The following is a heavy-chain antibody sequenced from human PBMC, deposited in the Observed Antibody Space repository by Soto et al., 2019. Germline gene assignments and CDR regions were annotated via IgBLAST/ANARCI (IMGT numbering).Heavy chain of an antibody. CDR3: ASGRYCSGGSCQPDY. CDR2: ISSSSSYI. Sequence: EVQLVESGGGLVKPGGSLRLSCAASGFTFSSYSMNWVPQAPGKGLEWVSSISSSSSYIYYADSVKGRFTISRDNAKNSLYLQMNSLRAEDTAVYYCASGRYCSGGSCQPDYWGQGTLVTVSS. D-gene: IGHD2-15*01. CDR1: GFTFSSYS. V-gene: IGHV3-21*01. J-gene: IGHJ4*02.